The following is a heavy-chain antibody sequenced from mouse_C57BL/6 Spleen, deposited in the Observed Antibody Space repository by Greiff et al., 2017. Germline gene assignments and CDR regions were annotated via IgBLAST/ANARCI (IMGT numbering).Heavy chain of an antibody. D-gene: IGHD1-1*01. CDR2: ISSGSSTI. J-gene: IGHJ4*01. V-gene: IGHV5-17*01. Sequence: EVHLVESGGGLVKPGGSLKLSCAASGFTFSDYGMHWVRQAPEKGLEWVAYISSGSSTIYYADTVKGRFTISRDNAKNTLFLQMTSLRSEDTAMYYCARNPYGSSYGGYAMDYWGQGTSVTVSS. CDR1: GFTFSDYG. CDR3: ARNPYGSSYGGYAMDY.